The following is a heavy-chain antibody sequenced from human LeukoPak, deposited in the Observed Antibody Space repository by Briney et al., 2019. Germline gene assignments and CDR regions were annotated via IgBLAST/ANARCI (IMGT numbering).Heavy chain of an antibody. J-gene: IGHJ4*02. CDR1: GFTFSSYS. CDR2: ISRTSSYI. V-gene: IGHV3-21*01. CDR3: ARDLGGGSYYIDY. Sequence: GGSLRLSCAASGFTFSSYSMIWVRQAPGKGLEWVSSISRTSSYIYYADSLKGRFTISRDNAKNSLYLQMNSQRAEDTAVYYCARDLGGGSYYIDYWGQGTLVTVSS. D-gene: IGHD1-26*01.